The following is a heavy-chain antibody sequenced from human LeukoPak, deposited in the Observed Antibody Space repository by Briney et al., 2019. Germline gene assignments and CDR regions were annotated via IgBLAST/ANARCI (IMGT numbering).Heavy chain of an antibody. D-gene: IGHD3-22*01. Sequence: GGSLRLSCAASGFTFSSYAMSWVRQAPGKGLEWVSAISGSGGSTYYADSVKGRFTISRDNSKNTLHLQMNGLRAEDTAVYYCAKAGRTYDSSGYTLDWGQGTLVTVSS. CDR3: AKAGRTYDSSGYTLD. CDR2: ISGSGGST. V-gene: IGHV3-23*01. CDR1: GFTFSSYA. J-gene: IGHJ4*02.